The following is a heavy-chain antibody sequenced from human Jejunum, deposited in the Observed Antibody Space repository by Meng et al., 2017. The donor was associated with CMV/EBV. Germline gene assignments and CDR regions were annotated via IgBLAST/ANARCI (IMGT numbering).Heavy chain of an antibody. V-gene: IGHV4-39*07. CDR3: ARDPTPDGSDY. Sequence: QQQLAESGPGLVKPSETLALTCTMSGASISDSSYYWGWIRQPPGKGLEWIGSVYYSGSTYYNPSLESRVTISVDTSKNQFSLKLTSVTAADTATYYCARDPTPDGSDYWGRGTLVTVSS. CDR1: GASISDSSYY. CDR2: VYYSGST. D-gene: IGHD3-10*01. J-gene: IGHJ4*02.